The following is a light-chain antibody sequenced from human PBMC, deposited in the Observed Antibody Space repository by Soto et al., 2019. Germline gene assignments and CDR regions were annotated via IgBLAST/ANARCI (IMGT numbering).Light chain of an antibody. CDR1: SSDVGRYNF. CDR2: EVT. V-gene: IGLV2-8*01. CDR3: ASYGGTNNLL. Sequence: QSALTQPPSASGSPGQSVTISCTGTSSDVGRYNFVSWYQQHPGKAPKLIICEVTKRPSGVPDRFSGSKSGNTASLTVSRLQAEDEADYYCASYGGTNNLLFGRGTKVTVL. J-gene: IGLJ2*01.